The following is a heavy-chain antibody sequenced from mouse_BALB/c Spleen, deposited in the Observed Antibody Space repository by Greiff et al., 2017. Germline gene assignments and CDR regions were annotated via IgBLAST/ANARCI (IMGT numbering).Heavy chain of an antibody. J-gene: IGHJ4*01. Sequence: EVKLVASGGGLVKPGGSLKLSCAASGFAFSSYDMSWVRQTPEKRLEWVAYISSGGGSTYYPDTVKGRFTISRDNAKNTLYLQMSSLKSEDTAMYYCARHELYAMDYWGQGTSVTVSS. V-gene: IGHV5-12-1*01. CDR2: ISSGGGST. D-gene: IGHD1-3*01. CDR3: ARHELYAMDY. CDR1: GFAFSSYD.